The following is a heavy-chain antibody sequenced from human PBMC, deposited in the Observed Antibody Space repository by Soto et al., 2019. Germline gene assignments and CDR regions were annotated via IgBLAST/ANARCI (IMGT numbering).Heavy chain of an antibody. CDR1: GGSISSSNW. CDR2: IYHSGST. V-gene: IGHV4-4*02. Sequence: SETLSLTCNVSGGSISSSNWWSWVRQPPGKGLEWIGEIYHSGSTNYNPSLKSRVTISVDKSKNQFSLKLNSVTAADTAVYYCAKVRESRGPQPFDYWGQGTLVTVSS. CDR3: AKVRESRGPQPFDY. D-gene: IGHD3-10*01. J-gene: IGHJ4*02.